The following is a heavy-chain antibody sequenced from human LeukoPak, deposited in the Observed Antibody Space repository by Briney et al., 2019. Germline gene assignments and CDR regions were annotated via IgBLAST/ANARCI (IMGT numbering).Heavy chain of an antibody. CDR1: GYTFTGYY. J-gene: IGHJ5*02. CDR3: AREATNRDGYNP. Sequence: SVKVSCKASGYTFTGYYMHWVRQAPGQGLEWMEWINPNSGGTNYAQKFQGRVTMTRDTSISTACMELSRLRSDDTAVYYCAREATNRDGYNPWAQGALVTVSS. D-gene: IGHD5-24*01. V-gene: IGHV1-2*02. CDR2: INPNSGGT.